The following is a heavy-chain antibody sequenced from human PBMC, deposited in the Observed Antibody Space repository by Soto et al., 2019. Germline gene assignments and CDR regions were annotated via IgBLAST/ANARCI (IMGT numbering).Heavy chain of an antibody. J-gene: IGHJ2*01. CDR1: GFNFINYD. CDR2: MSPRNGDT. V-gene: IGHV1-8*02. CDR3: VRDGGPLGDANFHFDI. D-gene: IGHD4-17*01. Sequence: ASVKVSCKASGFNFINYDINWARQAPGQGLEWLGWMSPRNGDTGYAPKFRGRVTMNRDTSITTVYLELTSLRADDSAVFYCVRDGGPLGDANFHFDIWGRGTLVTVSS.